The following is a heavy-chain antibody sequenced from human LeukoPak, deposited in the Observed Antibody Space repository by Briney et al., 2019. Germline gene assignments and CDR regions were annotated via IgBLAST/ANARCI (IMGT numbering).Heavy chain of an antibody. J-gene: IGHJ6*03. Sequence: SVKVSCKASAGTFSSYAISWVRQAPGQGLEWMGGIIPIFGTANYAQKFQGRVTITADESTSTAPMELSSLRSEDTAVYYCARVYVGYSYGYYYYMDVWGKGTTVTVSS. D-gene: IGHD5-18*01. CDR3: ARVYVGYSYGYYYYMDV. CDR2: IIPIFGTA. CDR1: AGTFSSYA. V-gene: IGHV1-69*01.